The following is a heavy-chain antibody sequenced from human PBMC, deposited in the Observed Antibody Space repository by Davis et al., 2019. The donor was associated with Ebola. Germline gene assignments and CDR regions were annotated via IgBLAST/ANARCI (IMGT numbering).Heavy chain of an antibody. J-gene: IGHJ5*02. V-gene: IGHV4-59*01. CDR2: IDSTGST. Sequence: MPSETLSLTCSVSGGSISSFYWSWIRQPPGKGLAWLGYIDSTGSTKDNPSLKSRLTISVDRSKNQFSLKLSSVTAADTAVYYCARVRVAATTNWFDPWGQGTLVTVSS. CDR1: GGSISSFY. CDR3: ARVRVAATTNWFDP. D-gene: IGHD2-15*01.